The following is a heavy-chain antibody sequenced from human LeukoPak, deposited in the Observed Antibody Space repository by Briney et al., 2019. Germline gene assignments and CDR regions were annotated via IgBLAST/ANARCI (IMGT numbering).Heavy chain of an antibody. J-gene: IGHJ5*02. CDR2: IWDDGNNK. V-gene: IGHV3-33*01. CDR3: ARDNGEWRLNWFDH. CDR1: GFTFTTYV. Sequence: GGSLRLSCAASGFTFTTYVMHWVRQAPGKGLDWVALIWDDGNNKYYADSVKGRFTISRDNSKNTLYLQMNSLRAEDTAVYYCARDNGEWRLNWFDHWGQGTLVTVSS. D-gene: IGHD2-8*01.